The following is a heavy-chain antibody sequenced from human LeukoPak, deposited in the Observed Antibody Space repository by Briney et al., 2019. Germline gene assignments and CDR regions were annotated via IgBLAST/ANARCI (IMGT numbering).Heavy chain of an antibody. V-gene: IGHV1-2*02. Sequence: GASVKVSCKASGGTFSSYAISWVRQAPGQGLEWMGWINPNSGGTNYAQKFQGRVTMTRDTSISTAYMKLSRLRSDDTAVYYCAGGRLGLDYWGQGTLVTVSS. J-gene: IGHJ4*02. D-gene: IGHD7-27*01. CDR3: AGGRLGLDY. CDR2: INPNSGGT. CDR1: GGTFSSYA.